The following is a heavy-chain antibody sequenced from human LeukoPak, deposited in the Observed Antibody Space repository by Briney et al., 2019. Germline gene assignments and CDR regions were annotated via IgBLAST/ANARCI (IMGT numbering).Heavy chain of an antibody. CDR3: ATYRSTSGYVDS. V-gene: IGHV4-59*08. CDR1: GGSVSSYY. D-gene: IGHD3-22*01. J-gene: IGHJ4*02. CDR2: IYYSGST. Sequence: SETLSLTCTVSGGSVSSYYWSWIRQPPGKGLESIGYIYYSGSTNYNPSLKSRVTISLDTSKNQFSLKLTSVTAADTAVYYCATYRSTSGYVDSWGQGTLVTVSS.